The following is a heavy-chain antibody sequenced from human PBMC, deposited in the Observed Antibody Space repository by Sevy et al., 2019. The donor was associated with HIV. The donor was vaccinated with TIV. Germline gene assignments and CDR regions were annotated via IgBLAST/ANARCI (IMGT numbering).Heavy chain of an antibody. D-gene: IGHD3-16*01. V-gene: IGHV3-15*01. CDR1: GFTFSNAW. CDR2: RKPITDAGKT. Sequence: GGSLRLSCTASGFTFSNAWMTWVRLTPGRGLEWVAHRKPITDAGKTDYAAPVQGRFTISRDDLKNTVYLQLNSLKTEDTAVYYCTAGPVSFWGQGTLVTVSS. CDR3: TAGPVSF. J-gene: IGHJ4*02.